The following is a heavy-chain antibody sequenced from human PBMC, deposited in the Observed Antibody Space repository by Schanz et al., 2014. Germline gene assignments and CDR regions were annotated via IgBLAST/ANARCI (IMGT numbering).Heavy chain of an antibody. V-gene: IGHV3-48*01. CDR1: EFTFSSYS. J-gene: IGHJ6*03. CDR3: ARDGDRFYHNYYMDV. Sequence: EVQLVESGGGLVKPGGSLRLSYEASEFTFSSYSMNWVRQAPGKGLEWLSYIDGKSTTVYYADSVKGRFTVSRDNARNSLYLHMNTLGAEDTAVYYCARDGDRFYHNYYMDVWGKGTTGTVSS. CDR2: IDGKSTTV. D-gene: IGHD4-17*01.